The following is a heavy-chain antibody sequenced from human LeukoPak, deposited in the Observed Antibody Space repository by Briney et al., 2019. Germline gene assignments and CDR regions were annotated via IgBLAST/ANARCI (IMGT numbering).Heavy chain of an antibody. CDR1: GGTFSSYA. CDR3: ARAGYYYDSSGSGNAFDI. D-gene: IGHD3-22*01. V-gene: IGHV1-69*13. J-gene: IGHJ3*02. Sequence: ASVKVSCKASGGTFSSYAISWVRQAPGQGLEWMGGIIPIFGTANYAQKFQGRVTITADESTSTAYMELSSLRSEDTAVYYCARAGYYYDSSGSGNAFDIWGQGTMVTVSS. CDR2: IIPIFGTA.